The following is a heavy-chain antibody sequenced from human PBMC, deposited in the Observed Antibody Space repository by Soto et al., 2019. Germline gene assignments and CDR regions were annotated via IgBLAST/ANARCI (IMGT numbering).Heavy chain of an antibody. CDR3: ARDITMVRGVQGDY. D-gene: IGHD3-10*01. J-gene: IGHJ4*02. V-gene: IGHV1-18*01. Sequence: ASVKVSCKTSGYTFTSFGITWVRQAPGQGLEWMGWISPYSGDTNYAQNLQGRVTLTTDTSASTAYMELRSLRSDDTAVYYCARDITMVRGVQGDYWGQGTLVTVSS. CDR2: ISPYSGDT. CDR1: GYTFTSFG.